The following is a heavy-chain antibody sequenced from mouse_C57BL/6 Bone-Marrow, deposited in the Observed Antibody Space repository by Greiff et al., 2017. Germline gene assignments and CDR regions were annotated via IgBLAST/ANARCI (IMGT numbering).Heavy chain of an antibody. Sequence: EVQLVESGGGLVQPGGSLSLSCAASGFTFTDYYMSWVRQPPGKALEWLGFIRNKANGYTTEYSASVKGRFTISRDNSQSILYLQMNALRAEDSATYYCARYAIYFYWYFDVWGTGTTVTVSS. V-gene: IGHV7-3*01. D-gene: IGHD2-1*01. CDR1: GFTFTDYY. J-gene: IGHJ1*03. CDR2: IRNKANGYTT. CDR3: ARYAIYFYWYFDV.